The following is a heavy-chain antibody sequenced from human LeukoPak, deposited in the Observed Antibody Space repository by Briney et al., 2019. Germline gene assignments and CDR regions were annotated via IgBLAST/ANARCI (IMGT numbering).Heavy chain of an antibody. CDR2: IDYRGST. CDR1: GGSISSYY. CDR3: ARSRSGYSYDHAAFDI. D-gene: IGHD5-18*01. J-gene: IGHJ3*02. V-gene: IGHV4-59*01. Sequence: SETLSLTCTVSGGSISSYYWSWIRQPPGKGLEWIAYIDYRGSTTYNPSLKSRVTISVDTSRNQFSLKLSSVTAADTAEYYCARSRSGYSYDHAAFDIWGQGTMVTVSS.